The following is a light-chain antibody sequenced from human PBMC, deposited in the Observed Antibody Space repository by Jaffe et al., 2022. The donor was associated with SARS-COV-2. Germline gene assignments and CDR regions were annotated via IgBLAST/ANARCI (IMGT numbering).Light chain of an antibody. J-gene: IGLJ1*01. Sequence: QSVLTQPPSASGSPGQRVTISCSGSRSNIGSNTANWYQQLPGTAPRLLIYRDNQRPSRVPDRFSGSKSGTSASLAISGLQSEDEADYYCAAWDDSLNGQVFGPGTKVTVL. V-gene: IGLV1-44*01. CDR3: AAWDDSLNGQV. CDR1: RSNIGSNT. CDR2: RDN.